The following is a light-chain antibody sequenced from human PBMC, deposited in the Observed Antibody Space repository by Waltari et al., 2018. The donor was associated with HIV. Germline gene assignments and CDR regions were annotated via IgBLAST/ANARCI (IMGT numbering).Light chain of an antibody. CDR3: QRYDRAPYN. CDR2: AAS. CDR1: QGIGSD. Sequence: DVQMTQSPSSLSASVGDRVAITCRASQGIGSDLAWYQQKPGKVPKLLIYAASTLQSGVPSRFSGSGSGTDFTLTITNLQTEDFSFYYCQRYDRAPYNFGPGTRLELK. V-gene: IGKV1-27*01. J-gene: IGKJ2*01.